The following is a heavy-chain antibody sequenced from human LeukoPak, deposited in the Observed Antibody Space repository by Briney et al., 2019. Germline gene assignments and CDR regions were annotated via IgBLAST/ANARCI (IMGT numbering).Heavy chain of an antibody. CDR3: AKAAFTRDGYNAPIDY. J-gene: IGHJ4*02. CDR2: ISGSGTST. V-gene: IGHV3-23*01. Sequence: GGSLRLSCAASGFTVSSNYMSWVRQAPGKGLEWVSAISGSGTSTYYADSVKGRFTISRDNSKNTLYLQMNSLRAEDTAVYYCAKAAFTRDGYNAPIDYWGQGTLVTVSS. D-gene: IGHD5-24*01. CDR1: GFTVSSNY.